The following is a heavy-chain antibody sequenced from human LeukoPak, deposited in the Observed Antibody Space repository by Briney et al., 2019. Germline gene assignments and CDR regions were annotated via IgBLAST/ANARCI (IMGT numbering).Heavy chain of an antibody. CDR2: ISAYNGNT. CDR3: ARDSSTGYYYDSSTEGFDY. Sequence: GASVKVSCKASGYTFTSYGISWVRQAPGQGLEWMGWISAYNGNTNYAQKLQGSVTMTTDTSTSTAYMELRSLRSDDTAVYYCARDSSTGYYYDSSTEGFDYWGQGTLVTVSS. V-gene: IGHV1-18*01. J-gene: IGHJ4*02. CDR1: GYTFTSYG. D-gene: IGHD3-22*01.